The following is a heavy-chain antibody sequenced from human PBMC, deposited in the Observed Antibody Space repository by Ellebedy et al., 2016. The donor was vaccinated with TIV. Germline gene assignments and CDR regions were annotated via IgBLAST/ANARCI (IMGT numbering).Heavy chain of an antibody. V-gene: IGHV3-30*02. CDR2: VRSDGSHK. J-gene: IGHJ6*02. Sequence: PGGSLRLSCAASGFTFSSYGMNWVRQAPGKGLEWVAFVRSDGSHKYYADSLKGRVTISRDNSKKTLSLEMNSLRDEDTAVYYCAKEYSGSDDYYGMDVWGQGTTVTVSS. CDR3: AKEYSGSDDYYGMDV. D-gene: IGHD5-12*01. CDR1: GFTFSSYG.